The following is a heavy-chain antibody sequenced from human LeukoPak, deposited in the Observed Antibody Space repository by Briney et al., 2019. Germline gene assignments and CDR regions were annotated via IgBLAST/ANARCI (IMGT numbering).Heavy chain of an antibody. CDR3: AGALDV. Sequence: QSGGSLRLSCVASGFTFSSYWMHWVRQAPGKGLEWVANIKQDGSEKYYVDSVKGRFTISRDNAENSLYLQMNTLRAEDTAMYYCAGALDVWGQGTTVTVSS. CDR2: IKQDGSEK. CDR1: GFTFSSYW. V-gene: IGHV3-7*01. J-gene: IGHJ6*02.